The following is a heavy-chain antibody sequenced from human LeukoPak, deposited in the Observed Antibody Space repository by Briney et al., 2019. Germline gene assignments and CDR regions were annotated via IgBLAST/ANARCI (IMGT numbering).Heavy chain of an antibody. CDR3: VRDSTVGAAYFDL. D-gene: IGHD6-13*01. J-gene: IGHJ4*02. V-gene: IGHV3-30*02. Sequence: QPGGSLRLSCAASRFLFASYGMHWVRQAPGKGLEWVAFIRYDGSDKYYADSVRGRFTISRDNSKKTLSLQMTTLRPDDTAVYYCVRDSTVGAAYFDLWGQGALVAVSS. CDR2: IRYDGSDK. CDR1: RFLFASYG.